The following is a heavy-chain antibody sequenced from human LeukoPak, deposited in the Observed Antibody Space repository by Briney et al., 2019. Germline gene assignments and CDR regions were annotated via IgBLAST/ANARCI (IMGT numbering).Heavy chain of an antibody. Sequence: SETLSLTRTVSGGSLSSYFWSWIRQPPGKGLEGVGYIYYSGSTKYTPSLTRQVTISVDPSKNQFSLKLSSVTAADTAVYYCARVVPAAISAFDIWGQGTMVTVSS. CDR2: IYYSGST. CDR3: ARVVPAAISAFDI. D-gene: IGHD2-2*01. J-gene: IGHJ3*02. CDR1: GGSLSSYF. V-gene: IGHV4-59*12.